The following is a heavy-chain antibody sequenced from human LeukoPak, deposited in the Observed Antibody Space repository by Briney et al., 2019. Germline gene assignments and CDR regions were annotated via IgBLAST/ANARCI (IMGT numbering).Heavy chain of an antibody. J-gene: IGHJ4*02. Sequence: SETLSLTCTVSGDSISSSYWNWIRQPPGKGLEWIGYFYYSGSTNYNSSLKSRVTISLDTSRNQFSLKLTSVTTADTAVYYCARHGNAYSSSWFDYWGQGTLVTVSS. CDR2: FYYSGST. CDR3: ARHGNAYSSSWFDY. V-gene: IGHV4-59*08. D-gene: IGHD6-13*01. CDR1: GDSISSSY.